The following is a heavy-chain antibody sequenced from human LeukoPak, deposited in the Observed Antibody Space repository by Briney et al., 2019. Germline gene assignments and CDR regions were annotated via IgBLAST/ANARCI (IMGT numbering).Heavy chain of an antibody. CDR3: VGLRRAVAGLIRGVGHFDY. CDR1: GYSFTSYW. CDR2: VYPGDSDT. V-gene: IGHV5-51*01. J-gene: IGHJ4*02. Sequence: GESLKISCKGSGYSFTSYWIGWVRQMPGKGLEWMGIVYPGDSDTTYSPAFQGQVTISADKSISTASLQWSSLKASDTAMYCCVGLRRAVAGLIRGVGHFDYWGQGTLVTVSS. D-gene: IGHD6-19*01.